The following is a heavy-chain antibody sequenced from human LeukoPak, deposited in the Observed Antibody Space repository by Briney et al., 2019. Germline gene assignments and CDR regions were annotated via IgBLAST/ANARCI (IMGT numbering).Heavy chain of an antibody. Sequence: GESLKISCKGSGYSFTTYWISWVRQMPGKGLEWIGIIYPGDSSPRYSPSFRGQVTISVDKSTNTAYLQWSSLKASDTAMYYCARHRTQKFGCDYWGQGSLVTVSS. J-gene: IGHJ4*02. CDR2: IYPGDSSP. D-gene: IGHD1-1*01. V-gene: IGHV5-51*01. CDR1: GYSFTTYW. CDR3: ARHRTQKFGCDY.